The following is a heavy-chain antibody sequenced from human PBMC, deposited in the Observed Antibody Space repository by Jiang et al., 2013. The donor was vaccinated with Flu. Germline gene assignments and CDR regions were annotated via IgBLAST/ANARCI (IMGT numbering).Heavy chain of an antibody. Sequence: GLVKPSQSLALTCAISGDSVSSNNAAWNWIRQSPSGGLEWLGRTYYRSKWYNDYAVFLKGRIAITPDTSTNQFSLQLSSVTPDDTAVYYCARVRYTYGFPRNFDFWGQGTLVTVAS. V-gene: IGHV6-1*01. CDR3: ARVRYTYGFPRNFDF. J-gene: IGHJ4*02. CDR1: GDSVSSNNAA. D-gene: IGHD5-18*01. CDR2: TYYRSKWYN.